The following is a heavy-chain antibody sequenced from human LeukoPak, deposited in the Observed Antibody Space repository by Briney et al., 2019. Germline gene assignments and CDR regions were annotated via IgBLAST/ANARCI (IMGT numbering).Heavy chain of an antibody. Sequence: PGGSLRLSCAASGFTFSSYAMHWVRQAPGKGLEYVSAISSNGGSTYYANSVKGRFTISRDNAKNSLYLQMNSLRDEDTAVYYCARAGLAAVTYYFDYWGQGTLVTVSS. CDR3: ARAGLAAVTYYFDY. J-gene: IGHJ4*02. CDR1: GFTFSSYA. D-gene: IGHD6-13*01. V-gene: IGHV3-64*01. CDR2: ISSNGGST.